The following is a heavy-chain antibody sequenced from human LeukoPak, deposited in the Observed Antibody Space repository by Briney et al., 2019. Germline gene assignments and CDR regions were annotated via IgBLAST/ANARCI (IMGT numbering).Heavy chain of an antibody. CDR1: GFTFSDYW. Sequence: PGGSLRLSCAASGFTFSDYWMSWVRQSPGKGLEWVANIKEDGSQKYYVDSVRGRFTISRDNAKNSLFLHMDSLRAEDTAVYYCARGSGSYYGEYYFDYWGQGTLVTVSS. J-gene: IGHJ4*02. D-gene: IGHD3-10*01. CDR3: ARGSGSYYGEYYFDY. CDR2: IKEDGSQK. V-gene: IGHV3-7*01.